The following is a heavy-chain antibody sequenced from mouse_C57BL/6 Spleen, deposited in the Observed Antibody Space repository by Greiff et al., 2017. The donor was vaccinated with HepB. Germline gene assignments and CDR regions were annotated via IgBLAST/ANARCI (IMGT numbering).Heavy chain of an antibody. CDR2: IDPSDSYT. CDR1: GYTFTSYW. J-gene: IGHJ3*01. Sequence: QVQLQQPGAELVMPGASVKLSCKASGYTFTSYWMHWVKQRPGQGLEWIGEIDPSDSYTNYNQKFKGKSTLTVDKSSSTAYMQLSSLTSEDSAVYYCASMDYYGSSLFAYWGQGTLVTVSA. D-gene: IGHD1-1*01. V-gene: IGHV1-69*01. CDR3: ASMDYYGSSLFAY.